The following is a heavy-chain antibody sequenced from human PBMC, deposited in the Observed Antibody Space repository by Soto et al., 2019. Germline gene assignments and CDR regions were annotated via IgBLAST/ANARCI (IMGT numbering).Heavy chain of an antibody. CDR3: ARVERATASTVVDAFDI. D-gene: IGHD1-26*01. V-gene: IGHV4-34*01. CDR2: MSHSGGT. Sequence: QVQLQQWGAGLLKPSETLSLTCAVYGGFVSSGSYYWSWIRQPPGKGLEWIGEMSHSGGTHFNPSLTSRVTISVYTSKNQFSLKLSTMTAADSALYYCARVERATASTVVDAFDIGGPGTMVTVSP. J-gene: IGHJ3*02. CDR1: GGFVSSGSYY.